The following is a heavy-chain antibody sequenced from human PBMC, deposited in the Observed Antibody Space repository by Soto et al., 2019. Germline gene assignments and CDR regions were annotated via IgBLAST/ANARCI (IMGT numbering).Heavy chain of an antibody. Sequence: QVQLQESGPGLVKPSQTLSLTCTVSGGSISSGDYYWRWIRQPPGKGLECIGYIYYSGSTYYNPSRKSRVTIYVDTSKNQFSLTLSSVTAADTAVYYCARDSFYGSGHTQFDPWGQGTLVTVSS. CDR3: ARDSFYGSGHTQFDP. CDR1: GGSISSGDYY. V-gene: IGHV4-30-4*01. CDR2: IYYSGST. J-gene: IGHJ5*02. D-gene: IGHD3-10*01.